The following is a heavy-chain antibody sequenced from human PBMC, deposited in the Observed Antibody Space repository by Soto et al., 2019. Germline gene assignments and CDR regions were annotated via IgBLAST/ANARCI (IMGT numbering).Heavy chain of an antibody. V-gene: IGHV3-9*01. D-gene: IGHD3-16*01. CDR2: ITWLSGTI. CDR3: AKDMITFGDFNYYYMDV. Sequence: EVQLVESGGGLVQPGRSLRLACAASGFTFDQYTMHWVRQAPGKGLEWVSSITWLSGTIGYADSVKGRFTISRDNAKNSLYLQMNSLRGEDTALYYCAKDMITFGDFNYYYMDVWGNGTTVTVSS. J-gene: IGHJ6*03. CDR1: GFTFDQYT.